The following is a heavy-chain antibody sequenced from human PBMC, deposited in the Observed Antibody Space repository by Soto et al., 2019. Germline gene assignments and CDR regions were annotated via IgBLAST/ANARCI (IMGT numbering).Heavy chain of an antibody. V-gene: IGHV3-23*01. CDR1: GFTFSSYA. CDR3: ASSKRRFLEWLSSQRGAFDI. Sequence: GGSLRLSCAASGFTFSSYAMSWVRQAPGKGLEWVSAISGSGGSTYYADSVKGRFTISRDNSKNTLYLQMNSLRAEDTAVYYCASSKRRFLEWLSSQRGAFDIWGQGTMVTVSS. CDR2: ISGSGGST. J-gene: IGHJ3*02. D-gene: IGHD3-3*01.